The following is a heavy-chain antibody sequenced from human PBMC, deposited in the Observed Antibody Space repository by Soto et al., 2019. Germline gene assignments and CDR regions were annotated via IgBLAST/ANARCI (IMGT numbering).Heavy chain of an antibody. D-gene: IGHD2-15*01. CDR2: ISAYNGNT. V-gene: IGHV1-18*01. CDR1: GYTFTSYG. Sequence: QVQLVQSGAEVKKPGASVKVSCKASGYTFTSYGISWVRQAPGQGLEWMGWISAYNGNTNYAQKLQGRVTMTTDTSTSTAYMELRILRSDDTAVYYCARWSASNARCSGGSFSGYYMDVWGKGNPVTVSS. J-gene: IGHJ6*03. CDR3: ARWSASNARCSGGSFSGYYMDV.